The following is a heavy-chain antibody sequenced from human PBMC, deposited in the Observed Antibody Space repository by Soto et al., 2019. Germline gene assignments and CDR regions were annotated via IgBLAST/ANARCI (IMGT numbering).Heavy chain of an antibody. CDR1: GDSVSSNSAA. CDR2: TYYRSKWYN. V-gene: IGHV6-1*01. Sequence: LSLTCAISGDSVSSNSAAWNWIRQSPSRGLEWLGRTYYRSKWYNDYAVSVKSRITINPDTSKNQFSLQLNSVTPEDTAVYYCAREADYGDFEGAAFDIWGQGTMVTVS. J-gene: IGHJ3*02. D-gene: IGHD4-17*01. CDR3: AREADYGDFEGAAFDI.